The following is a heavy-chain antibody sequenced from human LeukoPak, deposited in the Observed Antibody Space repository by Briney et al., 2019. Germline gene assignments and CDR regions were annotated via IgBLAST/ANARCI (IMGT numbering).Heavy chain of an antibody. CDR2: ISYDGSNK. J-gene: IGHJ4*02. CDR1: GFTFSSYA. D-gene: IGHD2-15*01. CDR3: ARTALLCGSCYSESTDFDY. V-gene: IGHV3-30*04. Sequence: GSLRLSCAASGFTFSSYAMHWVRQAPGKGLEWVAVISYDGSNKYYADSVKGRFTISRDNAKNSLYLQMNSLRAEDTAVYHCARTALLCGSCYSESTDFDYWGQGTLVTVSS.